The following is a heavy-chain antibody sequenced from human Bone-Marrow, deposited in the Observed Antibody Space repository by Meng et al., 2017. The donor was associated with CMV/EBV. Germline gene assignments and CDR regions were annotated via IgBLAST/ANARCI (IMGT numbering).Heavy chain of an antibody. Sequence: GESLKISCAASGFTFSSYAMHWVRQAPGKGLEWVAVISYDGSNKYYADSVKGRFTISRDNSKNTLYLQMNSLRAEDTAVYYCARELGRPPYQLLFGVGYYFDYWGQGKLVTVSS. V-gene: IGHV3-30-3*01. D-gene: IGHD2-2*01. CDR1: GFTFSSYA. J-gene: IGHJ4*02. CDR2: ISYDGSNK. CDR3: ARELGRPPYQLLFGVGYYFDY.